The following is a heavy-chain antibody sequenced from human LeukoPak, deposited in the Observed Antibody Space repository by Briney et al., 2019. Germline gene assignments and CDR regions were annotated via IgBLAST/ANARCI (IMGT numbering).Heavy chain of an antibody. D-gene: IGHD2-8*01. V-gene: IGHV1-18*01. J-gene: IGHJ4*02. Sequence: ASVKVSCKASGYAFRTYGISWVRQAVGQGLEWMGWISAYNDDTHYAQKFQGRLSMTTDTSRSTVYMELRSLRSDDTAVYYCALMQGMVYAVGLDYWGQGTLVTVSS. CDR3: ALMQGMVYAVGLDY. CDR2: ISAYNDDT. CDR1: GYAFRTYG.